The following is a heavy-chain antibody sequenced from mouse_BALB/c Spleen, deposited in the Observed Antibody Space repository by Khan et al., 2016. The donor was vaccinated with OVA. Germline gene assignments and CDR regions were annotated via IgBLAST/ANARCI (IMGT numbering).Heavy chain of an antibody. V-gene: IGHV14-4*02. CDR1: GFNIKDYY. J-gene: IGHJ4*01. Sequence: VQLQQSGAELVRSGASVKLSCTASGFNIKDYYIHWVKQRPEQSLEWIGWIDPENVDTEYAPKFQGKATMTADTSSNTAYLQLKSLTSEDTAVYYCNAWRLGRDYAMDYWGQGTSVTVSS. CDR3: NAWRLGRDYAMDY. CDR2: IDPENVDT. D-gene: IGHD4-1*01.